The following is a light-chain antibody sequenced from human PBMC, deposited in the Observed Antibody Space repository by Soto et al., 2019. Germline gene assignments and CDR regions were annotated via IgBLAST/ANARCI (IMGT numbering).Light chain of an antibody. Sequence: QSALTQPASVSGSPGQSITISCTGASSDIGSYKFVSWYQQHPDKAPKVIIYEGTKRPSGVSNRFSASKSGNTASLTISGLQAEDEADYYCCSYAGSYTSPVLFGGGTKLTVL. CDR1: SSDIGSYKF. V-gene: IGLV2-23*01. J-gene: IGLJ2*01. CDR3: CSYAGSYTSPVL. CDR2: EGT.